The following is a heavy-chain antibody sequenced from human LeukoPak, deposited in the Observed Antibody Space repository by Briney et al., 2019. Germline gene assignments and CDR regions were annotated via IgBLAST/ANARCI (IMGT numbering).Heavy chain of an antibody. J-gene: IGHJ6*04. CDR2: IRSKANSYAT. CDR3: IRGAAAGYTIYGMDV. V-gene: IGHV3-73*01. Sequence: PGGSLRLSCAASGFTFSGSAMHWVRQASGKGLEWVGRIRSKANSYATAYAASVKGRFTISRDDSKNTAYLQMNSLKTEDTAVYYCIRGAAAGYTIYGMDVWGKGTTVTVSS. CDR1: GFTFSGSA. D-gene: IGHD6-13*01.